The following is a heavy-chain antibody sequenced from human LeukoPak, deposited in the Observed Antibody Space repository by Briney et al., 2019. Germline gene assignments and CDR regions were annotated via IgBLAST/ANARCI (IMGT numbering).Heavy chain of an antibody. D-gene: IGHD3-10*01. J-gene: IGHJ4*02. CDR2: ISMTGGST. CDR1: GFTFTNYG. CDR3: ARDPRIQGYPYGTVLDY. V-gene: IGHV3-23*01. Sequence: PGGSLRLSCVASGFTFTNYGMSWVRQAPGKGLEWLSGISMTGGSTYYPDSVKGRFTISRDNSKNTLYLQMNSLRAEDSAVCYCARDPRIQGYPYGTVLDYWGQGTLVTVSA.